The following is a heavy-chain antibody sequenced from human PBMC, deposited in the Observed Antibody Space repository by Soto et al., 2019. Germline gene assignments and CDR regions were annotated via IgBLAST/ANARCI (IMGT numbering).Heavy chain of an antibody. Sequence: PGESLKISCKGSGYSFTSYWISWVRQMPGKGLEWMGRIDPSDSYTNYSPSFQGHVTISADKSISTAYLQWGSLKASDTAMYYCARHLGCTNGVRYYNWFDPWGQGTLVTVSS. CDR1: GYSFTSYW. V-gene: IGHV5-10-1*01. J-gene: IGHJ5*02. CDR2: IDPSDSYT. CDR3: ARHLGCTNGVRYYNWFDP. D-gene: IGHD2-8*01.